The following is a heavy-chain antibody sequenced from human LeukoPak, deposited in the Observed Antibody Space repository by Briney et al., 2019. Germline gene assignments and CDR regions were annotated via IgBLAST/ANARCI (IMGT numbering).Heavy chain of an antibody. D-gene: IGHD4-17*01. CDR3: AREHRDYGASDY. J-gene: IGHJ4*02. V-gene: IGHV1-69*05. Sequence: SVKVSCKASGGTFSSYAISWVRRAPGQGLEWMGRIIPIFGTANYAQKFQGRVTITTDESTSTAYMELSSLRSEDTAVYYCAREHRDYGASDYWGQGTLVTVSS. CDR2: IIPIFGTA. CDR1: GGTFSSYA.